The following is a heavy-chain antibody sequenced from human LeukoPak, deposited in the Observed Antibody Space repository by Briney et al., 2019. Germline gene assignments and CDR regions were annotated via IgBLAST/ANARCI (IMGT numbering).Heavy chain of an antibody. Sequence: PGRSLRLSCSASRFTLSSNYMGWVRQAPGKGLEWVSGIYSGGSTYYTDSVKGRFTMSRDNSKNTVYLQMNNLRAEDTAVYYCARDTYRSGWYGGLDYWGQGTLVTVSS. J-gene: IGHJ4*02. CDR1: RFTLSSNY. D-gene: IGHD6-19*01. CDR3: ARDTYRSGWYGGLDY. V-gene: IGHV3-66*02. CDR2: IYSGGST.